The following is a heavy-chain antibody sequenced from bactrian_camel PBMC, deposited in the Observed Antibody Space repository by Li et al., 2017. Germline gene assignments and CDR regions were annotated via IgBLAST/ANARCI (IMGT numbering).Heavy chain of an antibody. CDR1: FYTDTSYC. CDR2: LWTGGGTT. CDR3: AAVSTGPCLSVISRGSPQRGDFQF. Sequence: HVQLVESGGSSVQTGDSLTLSCKGSFYTDTSYCMAWFRQAASGEERDGIASLWTGGGTTYYADSVEGRFTITHDNTKNTHFLEMSNLQPEDSAVYYCAAVSTGPCLSVISRGSPQRGDFQFWGQGTQVT. V-gene: IGHV3S1*01. J-gene: IGHJ4*01. D-gene: IGHD7*01.